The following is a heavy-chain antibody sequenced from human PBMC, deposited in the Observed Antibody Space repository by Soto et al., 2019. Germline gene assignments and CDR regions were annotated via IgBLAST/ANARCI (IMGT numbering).Heavy chain of an antibody. CDR1: GFTFTSSA. J-gene: IGHJ6*02. CDR3: AAGLRDTVYYYYGMDV. V-gene: IGHV1-58*01. CDR2: IVVGSGNT. D-gene: IGHD5-18*01. Sequence: SVKVSCKASGFTFTSSAVQWVRQARGQRLEWIGWIVVGSGNTNYAQKFQERVTITRDMSTSTAYMELSSLRSEDTAVYYCAAGLRDTVYYYYGMDVWGQGTTVTVSS.